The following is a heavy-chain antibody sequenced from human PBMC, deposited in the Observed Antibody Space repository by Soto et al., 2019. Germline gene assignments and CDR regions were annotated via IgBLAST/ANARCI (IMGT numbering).Heavy chain of an antibody. J-gene: IGHJ4*02. D-gene: IGHD2-8*02. V-gene: IGHV4-4*02. Sequence: SETLSLTCAVSGVSISSPNWWTWVRQPPGQGLEWIGEINHSGSTNYNPSLKSRVTISVDTSKNQFSLKLTSVTAADTAVYYCARDKITGLFDYWGQGTLVTVSS. CDR3: ARDKITGLFDY. CDR2: INHSGST. CDR1: GVSISSPNW.